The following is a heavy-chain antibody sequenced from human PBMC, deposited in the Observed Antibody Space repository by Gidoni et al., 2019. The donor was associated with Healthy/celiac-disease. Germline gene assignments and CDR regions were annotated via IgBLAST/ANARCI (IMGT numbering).Heavy chain of an antibody. CDR2: ISSSSSYI. J-gene: IGHJ4*02. CDR1: GFTFSSYS. Sequence: EVQLVESGGGLVKPGGSLRLSCAASGFTFSSYSMNWVRQAPGKGLEWVSSISSSSSYIYYADSVKGRFTISRDNAKNSLYLQMNSLRAEDTAVYYCARDPQYSGYPTVGWGQGTLVTVSS. V-gene: IGHV3-21*01. CDR3: ARDPQYSGYPTVG. D-gene: IGHD5-12*01.